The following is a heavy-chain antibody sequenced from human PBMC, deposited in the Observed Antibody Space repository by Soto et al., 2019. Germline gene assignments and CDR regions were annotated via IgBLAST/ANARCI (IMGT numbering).Heavy chain of an antibody. D-gene: IGHD3-22*01. V-gene: IGHV4-38-2*01. CDR1: GYSISSGYY. CDR2: FYHGGST. Sequence: PSETLSLTCAVSGYSISSGYYWGWLRQSPGKGLEWIGSFYHGGSTYYNPSLTSRVTLSIDMTNNHVSLILNSVTAADTAVYYCARVGPWVPYYYDSSPYTFENWFDPWGQGTLVTVSS. J-gene: IGHJ5*02. CDR3: ARVGPWVPYYYDSSPYTFENWFDP.